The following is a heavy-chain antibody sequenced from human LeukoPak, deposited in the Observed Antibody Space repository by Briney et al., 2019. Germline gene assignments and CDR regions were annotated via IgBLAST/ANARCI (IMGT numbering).Heavy chain of an antibody. CDR3: VKGDNDILTGYYNSFDY. V-gene: IGHV3-23*01. J-gene: IGHJ4*02. CDR1: GFTFSSYT. CDR2: ISGRGEST. D-gene: IGHD3-9*01. Sequence: GGSLRLSCAASGFTFSSYTMSWVRQAPGEGLEWLSAISGRGESTFYAPSVKGRFTISRDNSRDTLYLQMSSLRAEDTALYYCVKGDNDILTGYYNSFDYWGQGTLVTVSS.